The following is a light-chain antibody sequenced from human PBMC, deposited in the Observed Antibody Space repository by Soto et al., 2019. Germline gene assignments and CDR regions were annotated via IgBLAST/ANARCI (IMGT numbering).Light chain of an antibody. CDR2: NND. CDR1: SFNIGSNT. CDR3: AAWDDSLNGPV. Sequence: QPVLTQPPSASGTPGQRVTISCSGSSFNIGSNTVNWYHHLPGTAPKILIYNNDQRPSGVPDRFSGSKSGTSASLAISGLQSEDEADYYCAAWDDSLNGPVFGGGTKLTVL. J-gene: IGLJ3*02. V-gene: IGLV1-44*01.